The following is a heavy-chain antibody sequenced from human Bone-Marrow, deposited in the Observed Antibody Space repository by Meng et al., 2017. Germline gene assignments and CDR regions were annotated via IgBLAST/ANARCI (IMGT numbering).Heavy chain of an antibody. J-gene: IGHJ6*02. CDR3: ARDRLSPPFYYGMDL. CDR1: GFTFSSYS. V-gene: IGHV3-21*01. D-gene: IGHD3-10*01. Sequence: GESLKISCAASGFTFSSYSMNWVRQAPGKGLEWVSSISSSSSYIYYADSVKGRFTISRDNAKNSLYLQMNSLRAEDTAVYYCARDRLSPPFYYGMDLWGQGTTVTVSS. CDR2: ISSSSSYI.